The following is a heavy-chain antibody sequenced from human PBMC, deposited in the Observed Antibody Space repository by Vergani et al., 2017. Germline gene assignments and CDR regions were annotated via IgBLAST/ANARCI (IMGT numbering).Heavy chain of an antibody. Sequence: ELHLLESGGGQVEAGGSLRLSCVASGFTFSNSAMSWVRQTSGKGLEWVSAISGHGDRTYYADSVKGRFTISRDNSKNTVYLQMNSLKADDRATYYCAREERSNTPPFVGEWGQGTLGTV. CDR3: AREERSNTPPFVGE. CDR1: GFTFSNSA. CDR2: ISGHGDRT. D-gene: IGHD2-15*01. V-gene: IGHV3-23*01. J-gene: IGHJ4*02.